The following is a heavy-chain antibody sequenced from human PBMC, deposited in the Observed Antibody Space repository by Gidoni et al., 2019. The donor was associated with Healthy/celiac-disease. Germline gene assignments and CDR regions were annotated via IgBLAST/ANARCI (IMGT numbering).Heavy chain of an antibody. CDR1: GFTFSSYG. J-gene: IGHJ4*02. CDR3: ALAPLEDPPDY. V-gene: IGHV3-30*03. CDR2: ISYDGSNK. Sequence: QVQLVESGGGVVQPGRSLRLSCAASGFTFSSYGMHWVRQAPGKGLEWVAVISYDGSNKYYADSVKGRFTISRDNSKNTLYLQMNSLRAEDTAVYYCALAPLEDPPDYWGQGTLVTVSS.